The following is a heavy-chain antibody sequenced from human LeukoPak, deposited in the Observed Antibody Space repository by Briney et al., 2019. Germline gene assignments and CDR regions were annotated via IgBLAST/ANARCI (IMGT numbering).Heavy chain of an antibody. V-gene: IGHV1-69*13. CDR3: ARAPSKRPFGALTWGI. D-gene: IGHD1-26*01. J-gene: IGHJ3*02. CDR2: IIPIFGPA. CDR1: GGTFSSYA. Sequence: SAKVSCKASGGTFSSYAISWVRQAPGQGREWMVGIIPIFGPANYAQTFQGRVTITADESTSTAYMELSSLRSEDTAVYYCARAPSKRPFGALTWGIWGQGTMVTVSS.